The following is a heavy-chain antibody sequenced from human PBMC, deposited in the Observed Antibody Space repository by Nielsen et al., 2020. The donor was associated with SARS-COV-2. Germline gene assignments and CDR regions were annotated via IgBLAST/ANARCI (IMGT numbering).Heavy chain of an antibody. CDR2: ISYDGSNK. J-gene: IGHJ5*02. D-gene: IGHD3-10*01. CDR1: GFTFSSYA. Sequence: GESLKISCAASGFTFSSYAMHWVRQAPGKGLEWVAVISYDGSNKYYADSVKGRFTISRDNSKNTLYLQMNSLRAEDTAVYYCAKGLRAWFGDPFFDPWGQGTLVTVSS. CDR3: AKGLRAWFGDPFFDP. V-gene: IGHV3-30*04.